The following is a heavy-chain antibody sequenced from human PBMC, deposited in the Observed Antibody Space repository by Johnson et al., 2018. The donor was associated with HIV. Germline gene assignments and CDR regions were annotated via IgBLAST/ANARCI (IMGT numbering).Heavy chain of an antibody. CDR2: INSDGGST. V-gene: IGHV3-74*01. CDR1: GFTFNTYW. J-gene: IGHJ3*01. D-gene: IGHD3-22*01. CDR3: ARFDGFITTLRVIGDAFDF. Sequence: VKLVESGGGLVQPGGSQRLSCAVSGFTFNTYWMHWVRQAPGKGLVWVARINSDGGSTSYVDSVKGRFTISRDNARNTLYLQMNSLRAEDTAVYYCARFDGFITTLRVIGDAFDFWGQGTVVSVST.